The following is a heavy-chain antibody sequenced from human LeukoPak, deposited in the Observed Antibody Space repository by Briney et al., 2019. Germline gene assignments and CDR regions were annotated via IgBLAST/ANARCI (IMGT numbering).Heavy chain of an antibody. Sequence: GGSLRLSCAASGFTFGSYAMSWVRQAPGKGLEWVSAISGSGGSTYYADSVKGRFTISRDNSKNTLYLQMNSLRAEDTAVYYCAKVQRYSSGWSYLFDYWGQGTLVTVSS. V-gene: IGHV3-23*01. J-gene: IGHJ4*02. CDR1: GFTFGSYA. CDR2: ISGSGGST. D-gene: IGHD6-19*01. CDR3: AKVQRYSSGWSYLFDY.